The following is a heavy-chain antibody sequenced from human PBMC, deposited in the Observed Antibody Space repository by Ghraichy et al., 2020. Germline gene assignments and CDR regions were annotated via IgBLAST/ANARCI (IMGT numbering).Heavy chain of an antibody. V-gene: IGHV4-61*01. CDR1: GGSVSSGTYY. Sequence: SETLSLTRSVSGGSVSSGTYYWTWIRQPPGKALEWIGYIYTTGSTDYNPSLKSRLTVSLDTSKNQFSLKLRSVTAADTAVYFCARDLRGYVHPYNYFDPWGQGTLVTVSS. CDR2: IYTTGST. J-gene: IGHJ5*02. D-gene: IGHD6-25*01. CDR3: ARDLRGYVHPYNYFDP.